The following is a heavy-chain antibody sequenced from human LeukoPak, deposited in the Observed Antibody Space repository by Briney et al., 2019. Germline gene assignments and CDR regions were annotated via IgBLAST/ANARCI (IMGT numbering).Heavy chain of an antibody. V-gene: IGHV4-59*01. CDR2: IYYSGST. J-gene: IGHJ4*02. CDR1: GGSISSYY. CDR3: ARVISHGYSDS. Sequence: SETLSLTCTVSGGSISSYYWSWIRQPPGKGLEWIGNIYYSGSTNYNPSLKSRVTISVDTSKSQFSLKLSSVTAADTAIYYCARVISHGYSDSWGQGTLVTVSS. D-gene: IGHD3-16*02.